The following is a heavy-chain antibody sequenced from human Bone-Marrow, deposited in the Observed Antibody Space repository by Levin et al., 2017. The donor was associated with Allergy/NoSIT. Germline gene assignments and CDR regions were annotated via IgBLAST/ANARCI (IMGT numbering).Heavy chain of an antibody. Sequence: PSETLSLTCAVYGGSFSGYYWSWIRQPPGKGLEWIGEINHSGSTNYNPSLKSRVTISVDTSKNQFSLKLSSVTAADTAVYYCARMYYYDSSGYFHYFDYWGQGTLVTVSS. V-gene: IGHV4-34*01. CDR3: ARMYYYDSSGYFHYFDY. D-gene: IGHD3-22*01. CDR1: GGSFSGYY. CDR2: INHSGST. J-gene: IGHJ4*02.